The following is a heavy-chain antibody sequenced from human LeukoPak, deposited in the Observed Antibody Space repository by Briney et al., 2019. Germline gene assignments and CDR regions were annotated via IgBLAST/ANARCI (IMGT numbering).Heavy chain of an antibody. V-gene: IGHV3-21*01. CDR3: ATDPDDGFDI. CDR1: GFTLSDYS. J-gene: IGHJ3*02. D-gene: IGHD1-14*01. Sequence: GGSLRLSCAASGFTLSDYSMDWVRQAPGKGLEWVSSISSRSSYIYYADSVKGRFTIARDNAKNSLYLQMNSLRAEDTAVYYCATDPDDGFDIWGQGTMVIVSS. CDR2: ISSRSSYI.